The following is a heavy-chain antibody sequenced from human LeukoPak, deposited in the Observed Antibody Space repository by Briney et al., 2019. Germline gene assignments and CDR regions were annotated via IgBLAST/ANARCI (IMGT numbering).Heavy chain of an antibody. Sequence: GGSLRLSCAASGFAFNNYGMHWVRQAPGKGLEWVGVTWSEDNSQHYADSVKGRFTISKDSSKNTLYLQMNSLRAEDTAVYYCARDLRRTTFDYWGQGTLVTVSS. D-gene: IGHD4-11*01. J-gene: IGHJ4*02. CDR1: GFAFNNYG. CDR2: TWSEDNSQ. V-gene: IGHV3-33*01. CDR3: ARDLRRTTFDY.